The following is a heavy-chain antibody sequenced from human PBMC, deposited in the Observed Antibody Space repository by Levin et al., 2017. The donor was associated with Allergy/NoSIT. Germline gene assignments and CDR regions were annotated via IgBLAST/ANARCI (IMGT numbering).Heavy chain of an antibody. CDR1: GGSISSYY. D-gene: IGHD1-26*01. J-gene: IGHJ4*02. CDR3: ARDQWGSGSPYFDY. Sequence: SETLSLTCTVSGGSISSYYWSWIRQPPGKGLEWIGYIYYSGSTNYNPSLKSRVTISVDTSKNQFSLKLSSVTAADTAVYYCARDQWGSGSPYFDYWGQGTLVTVSS. V-gene: IGHV4-59*01. CDR2: IYYSGST.